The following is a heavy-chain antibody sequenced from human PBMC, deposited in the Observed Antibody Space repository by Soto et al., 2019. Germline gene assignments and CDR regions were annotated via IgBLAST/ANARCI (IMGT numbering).Heavy chain of an antibody. D-gene: IGHD6-6*01. V-gene: IGHV3-23*01. J-gene: IGHJ6*02. CDR3: AKALQYSSSRDYFYYGMDV. Sequence: GGSLRLSCAASGFTFSNYSMSWVRQAPGKGLEWVSGTNSGGRTYYADSVKGRFTISRDTSMNTLYLQMNSLRADDTAVFYCAKALQYSSSRDYFYYGMDVWGQGTTVTVSS. CDR2: TNSGGRT. CDR1: GFTFSNYS.